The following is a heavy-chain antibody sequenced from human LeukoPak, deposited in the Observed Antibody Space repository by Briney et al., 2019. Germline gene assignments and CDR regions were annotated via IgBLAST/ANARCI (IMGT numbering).Heavy chain of an antibody. CDR3: ASARDLDY. J-gene: IGHJ4*02. Sequence: GGSLRLSCAASGFTFSSYNMNWVRQAPGKGLEWVSSITSSSSYIYYADSVKGRFTISRDNAKNSLYLQINSLRAEDTAVYYCASARDLDYWGQGTLVTVSS. V-gene: IGHV3-21*01. CDR1: GFTFSSYN. CDR2: ITSSSSYI.